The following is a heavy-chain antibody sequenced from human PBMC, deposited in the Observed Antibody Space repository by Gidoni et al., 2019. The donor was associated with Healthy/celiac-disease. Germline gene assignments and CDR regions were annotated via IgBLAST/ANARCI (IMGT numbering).Heavy chain of an antibody. CDR1: GGTFSSYA. CDR3: ARVIVDFWSGYYGGYFDY. V-gene: IGHV1-69*06. J-gene: IGHJ4*02. Sequence: QVQLVQSGAEVKKPGSSVQVSCKASGGTFSSYAISWVRQAPGQGLEWMGGIIPIFGTANYAQKFQGRVTITADKSTSTAYMELSSLRSEDTAVYYCARVIVDFWSGYYGGYFDYWGQGTLVTVSS. D-gene: IGHD3-3*01. CDR2: IIPIFGTA.